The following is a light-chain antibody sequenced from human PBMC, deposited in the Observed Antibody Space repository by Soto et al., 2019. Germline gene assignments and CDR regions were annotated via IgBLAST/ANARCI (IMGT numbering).Light chain of an antibody. V-gene: IGKV1-39*01. J-gene: IGKJ1*01. CDR2: ATS. Sequence: DIQMTQSPSSLYASVGDRVTITCRASQNIRSYLNWYQQKSGQAPKLLIYATSILQSGVPSRFSGSGSGTDFTLTISSLQPEDFETYYCHQSYSTPQTFGHGTKVDIK. CDR1: QNIRSY. CDR3: HQSYSTPQT.